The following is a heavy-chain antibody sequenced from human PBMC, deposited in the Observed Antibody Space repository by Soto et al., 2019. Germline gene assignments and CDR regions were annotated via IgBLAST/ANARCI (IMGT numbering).Heavy chain of an antibody. CDR1: GGSFGAYY. V-gene: IGHV4-34*01. Sequence: SETLSLTCAAYGGSFGAYYWTWIRQPPGKGLEWIGEINHSGSTNYNPSLESRVTISVDTSKNQFSLKLSSVTAADTAVYYCARGTNLRCFDWGQGTLVTVS. D-gene: IGHD3-9*01. CDR3: ARGTNLRCFD. J-gene: IGHJ4*02. CDR2: INHSGST.